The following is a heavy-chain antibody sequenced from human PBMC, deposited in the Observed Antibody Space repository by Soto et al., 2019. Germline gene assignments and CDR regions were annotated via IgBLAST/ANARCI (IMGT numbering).Heavy chain of an antibody. CDR1: GFTFSSYA. J-gene: IGHJ4*02. Sequence: GGSLRLSCAASGFTFSSYAMSWVRQAPGKGLEWVSAISGSGGSTYYADPVKGRFTISRDNSKNTLYLQMNSLRAEDTAVYYCAKDRTVIPRYFDYWGQGTLVTVSS. V-gene: IGHV3-23*01. D-gene: IGHD4-4*01. CDR2: ISGSGGST. CDR3: AKDRTVIPRYFDY.